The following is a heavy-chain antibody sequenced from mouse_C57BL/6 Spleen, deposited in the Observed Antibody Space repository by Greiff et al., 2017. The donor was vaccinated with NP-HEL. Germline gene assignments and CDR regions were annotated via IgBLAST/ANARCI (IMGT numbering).Heavy chain of an antibody. CDR1: GYTFTNYW. Sequence: QVQLKQSGAELVRPGTSVKMSCKASGYTFTNYWIGWAKQRPGHGLEWIGDIYPGGGYTNYNEKVKGKATLTADKSSSTAYMQFSSLTSEDSAIYYCARAHYGSSYYFDYWGQGTTLTVSS. CDR3: ARAHYGSSYYFDY. CDR2: IYPGGGYT. V-gene: IGHV1-63*01. D-gene: IGHD1-1*01. J-gene: IGHJ2*01.